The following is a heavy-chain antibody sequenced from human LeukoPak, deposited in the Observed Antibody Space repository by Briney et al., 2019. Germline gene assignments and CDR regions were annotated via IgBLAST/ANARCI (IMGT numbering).Heavy chain of an antibody. CDR3: ARGDYGSGSYHYYYGTDV. CDR2: IYPGDSDT. J-gene: IGHJ6*02. Sequence: GESLKISCKGSGYSFTSYWIGWVRQMPGKGLEWMGIIYPGDSDTRYSPSFQGQVTISADKSISTAYLQWSSLKASDTAMYYCARGDYGSGSYHYYYGTDVWGQGTTVTVSS. D-gene: IGHD3-10*01. V-gene: IGHV5-51*01. CDR1: GYSFTSYW.